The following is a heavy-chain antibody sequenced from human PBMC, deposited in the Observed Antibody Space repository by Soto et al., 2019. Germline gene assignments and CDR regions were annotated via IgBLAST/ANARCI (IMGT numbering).Heavy chain of an antibody. Sequence: GGSLRLSCAASGFTFSSYWMHWVRQAPGKGLLWVSRINSDGSSTSYADSVKGRFTIPRDNATNTLYLQLNSLSADDPGFYNCAILGASAFDIWGQGTTVTVSS. CDR1: GFTFSSYW. CDR3: AILGASAFDI. D-gene: IGHD1-26*01. J-gene: IGHJ3*02. V-gene: IGHV3-74*01. CDR2: INSDGSST.